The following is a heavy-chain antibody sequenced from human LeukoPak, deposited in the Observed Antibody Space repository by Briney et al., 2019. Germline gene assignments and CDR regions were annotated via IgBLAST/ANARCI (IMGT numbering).Heavy chain of an antibody. Sequence: GGSLRLSCAASGFTFSSYGMSWVRQAPGKGLEWVSAISGSGGSTYYADSVKGRFTISRDNSKNTLYLQMNSLRAEDTAVYYCAREPGEGSSWFDYWGQGALVTVSS. J-gene: IGHJ4*02. CDR1: GFTFSSYG. CDR3: AREPGEGSSWFDY. D-gene: IGHD6-13*01. V-gene: IGHV3-23*01. CDR2: ISGSGGST.